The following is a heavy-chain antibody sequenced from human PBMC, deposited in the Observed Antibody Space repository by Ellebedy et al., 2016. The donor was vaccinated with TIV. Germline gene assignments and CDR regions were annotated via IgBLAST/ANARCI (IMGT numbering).Heavy chain of an antibody. CDR3: AKDEGFFVGASDY. CDR1: GFTFSSYA. J-gene: IGHJ4*02. D-gene: IGHD1-26*01. Sequence: GGSLRLXXPASGFTFSSYAMTWIRQAPGKGLEWVSTITDVGGAAYYGDSVKGRFTISRDNSKNTLYLQMNSLRAEDTATYYCAKDEGFFVGASDYWGQGTLVTVSS. V-gene: IGHV3-23*01. CDR2: ITDVGGAA.